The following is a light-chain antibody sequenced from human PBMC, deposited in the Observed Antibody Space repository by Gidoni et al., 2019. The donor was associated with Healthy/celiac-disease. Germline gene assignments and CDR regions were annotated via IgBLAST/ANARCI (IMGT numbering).Light chain of an antibody. J-gene: IGKJ1*01. CDR3: QQTYSTPTWT. V-gene: IGKV1-39*01. CDR1: QSIIRY. CDR2: EAS. Sequence: DLQMTPSPSSLSASVGDRVTITCRASQSIIRYLNWYQQKPGKAPKLLIYEASSLQIGVPSRFSGSGSGTDFTLTISSLRPEDFATYYCQQTYSTPTWTFGRGTKVEIK.